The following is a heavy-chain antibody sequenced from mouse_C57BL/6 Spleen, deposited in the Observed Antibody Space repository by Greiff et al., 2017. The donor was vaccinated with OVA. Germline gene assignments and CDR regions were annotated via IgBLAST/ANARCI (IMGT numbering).Heavy chain of an antibody. V-gene: IGHV5-17*01. CDR2: ISSGSSTI. CDR1: GFTFSDYG. CDR3: ARGNYGSSWAWFAY. D-gene: IGHD1-1*01. Sequence: VPLVASVGCFFPPLCSLPLSCAASGFTFSDYGMHWVRQAPEKGLEWVAYISSGSSTIYYADTVKGRFTISRDNAKNTLFLQMTSLRSEDTAMYYCARGNYGSSWAWFAYWGQGTLVTVSA. J-gene: IGHJ3*01.